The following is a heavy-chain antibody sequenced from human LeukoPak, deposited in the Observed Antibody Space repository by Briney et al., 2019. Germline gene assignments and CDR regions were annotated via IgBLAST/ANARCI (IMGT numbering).Heavy chain of an antibody. D-gene: IGHD3-3*01. J-gene: IGHJ4*02. Sequence: PGGSLRLSCSASGFTYSAYWMHWVRQAPGKGLVWVSYVDNDGRGTAYVDSVKGRFTISRDNAKNTVYLQMNSLGVDDTAVYYCARDGSGSIDLDHWGQGTLVTVSS. CDR2: VDNDGRGT. CDR1: GFTYSAYW. V-gene: IGHV3-74*01. CDR3: ARDGSGSIDLDH.